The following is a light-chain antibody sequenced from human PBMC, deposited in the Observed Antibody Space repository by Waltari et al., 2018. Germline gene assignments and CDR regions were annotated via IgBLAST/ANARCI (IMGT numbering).Light chain of an antibody. CDR3: QQYNSYSIT. CDR2: KAS. Sequence: DIQMTQSPSTLSASVGYRVTIPYRASQSISSWLAWYQQKPGKAPKLLIYKASSLESGVPSRFSGSGSGTEFTLTISSLQPDDFATYYCQQYNSYSITFGQGTRV. J-gene: IGKJ1*01. CDR1: QSISSW. V-gene: IGKV1-5*03.